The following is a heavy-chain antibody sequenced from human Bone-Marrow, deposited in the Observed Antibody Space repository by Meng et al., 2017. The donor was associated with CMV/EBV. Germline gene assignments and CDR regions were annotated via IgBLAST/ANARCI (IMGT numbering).Heavy chain of an antibody. CDR2: IIPILGIA. V-gene: IGHV1-69*16. CDR1: GGTFSSYT. D-gene: IGHD3-9*01. Sequence: SVKVSCKASGGTFSSYTISWVRQAPGQGLEWMGRIIPILGIANYAQKFQGRVTITTDESTSTAYMELSSLRSEDTAVYYCARDTYDILTGYTQYYFDYWGQGTLVTVSS. J-gene: IGHJ4*02. CDR3: ARDTYDILTGYTQYYFDY.